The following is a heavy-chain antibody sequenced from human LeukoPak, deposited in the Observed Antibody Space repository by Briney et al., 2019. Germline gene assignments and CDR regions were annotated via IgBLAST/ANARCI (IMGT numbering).Heavy chain of an antibody. J-gene: IGHJ4*02. CDR1: RASISSYY. D-gene: IGHD6-13*01. CDR3: ARGMQQLYPFDS. CDR2: IHYTGNT. Sequence: TSETLSLTCSVSRASISSYYWSWIRQPPAKGLEWIAYIHYTGNTDSNPSLKSRVTISVDTSRRQFSLQLTSVTAADTAVYYCARGMQQLYPFDSWGRGTLVTVSS. V-gene: IGHV4-59*08.